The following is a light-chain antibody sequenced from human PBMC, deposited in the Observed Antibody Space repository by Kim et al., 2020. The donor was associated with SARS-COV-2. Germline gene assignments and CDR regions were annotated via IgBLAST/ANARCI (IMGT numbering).Light chain of an antibody. CDR3: AAWDDSLNGV. V-gene: IGLV1-44*01. Sequence: PAQRLHISCSGTSPHIGSNTVNWYQRLPGTAPKRLIYSNDQRPSGLPDRFSGSKSGTSASLAISGLQSEDEADYYCAAWDDSLNGVFGGGTQLTVL. J-gene: IGLJ3*02. CDR2: SND. CDR1: SPHIGSNT.